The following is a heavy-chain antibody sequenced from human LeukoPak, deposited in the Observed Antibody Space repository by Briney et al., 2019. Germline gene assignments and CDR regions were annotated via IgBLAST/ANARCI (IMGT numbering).Heavy chain of an antibody. D-gene: IGHD5-18*01. V-gene: IGHV3-49*04. J-gene: IGHJ6*02. Sequence: GGSLRLSCTGSGFTFGDHAMSWARKPQGKGLGGVELIGSKAYRGTTEYAASVKGRFTISRDDSASIAYLQMNSLRTEDTAVYYCARGPIQLWIHNAMDVWGQGTTVTVSS. CDR2: IGSKAYRGTT. CDR3: ARGPIQLWIHNAMDV. CDR1: GFTFGDHA.